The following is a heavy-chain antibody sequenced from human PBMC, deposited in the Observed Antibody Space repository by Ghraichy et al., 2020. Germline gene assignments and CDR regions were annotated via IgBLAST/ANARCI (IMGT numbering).Heavy chain of an antibody. CDR3: ARLLDSSRFDY. D-gene: IGHD3-22*01. CDR1: GGSFSGYY. Sequence: ETLSLTCAVYGGSFSGYYWSWIRQPPGKGLEWIGEINHSGSTNYNPSLKSRVTISVDTSKNQFSLKLSSVTAADTAVYYCARLLDSSRFDYWGQGTLVTVSS. V-gene: IGHV4-34*01. CDR2: INHSGST. J-gene: IGHJ4*02.